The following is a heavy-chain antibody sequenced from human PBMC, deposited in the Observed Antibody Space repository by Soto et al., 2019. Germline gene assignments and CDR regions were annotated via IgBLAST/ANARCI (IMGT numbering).Heavy chain of an antibody. CDR3: GSARGLGAGAVGS. CDR1: GGSISSGGYS. J-gene: IGHJ1*01. CDR2: IYHSGST. V-gene: IGHV4-30-2*01. Sequence: QLQLQESGSGLVKPSQTLSLTCAVSGGSISSGGYSWSWIRQPPGKGLEWIGYIYHSGSTYYNPSLDRRVTISVERAKNKFSLKLISVTAAYTAVYYFGSARGLGAGAVGSWGLGTLVTVSS. D-gene: IGHD6-19*01.